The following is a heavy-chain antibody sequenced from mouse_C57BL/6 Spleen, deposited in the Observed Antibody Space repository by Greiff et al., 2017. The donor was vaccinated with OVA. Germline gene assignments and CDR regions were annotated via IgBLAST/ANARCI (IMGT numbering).Heavy chain of an antibody. D-gene: IGHD1-1*01. CDR1: GFTFSDYG. CDR2: ISSGSSTI. Sequence: EVQGVESGGGLVKPGGSLKLSCAASGFTFSDYGMHWVRQAPEKGLEWVAYISSGSSTIYYADTVKGRFTISRDNAKNTLFLQMTSLRSEDTAMYYCARPDYYGSRSYAMDYWGQGTSVTVSS. J-gene: IGHJ4*01. V-gene: IGHV5-17*01. CDR3: ARPDYYGSRSYAMDY.